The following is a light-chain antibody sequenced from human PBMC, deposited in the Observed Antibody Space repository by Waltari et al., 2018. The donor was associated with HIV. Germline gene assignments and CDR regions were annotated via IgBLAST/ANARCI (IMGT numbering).Light chain of an antibody. J-gene: IGLJ3*02. V-gene: IGLV1-47*01. CDR3: AAWDDSLSGWA. Sequence: QSVLPQPPSASGTPGQRVTISCFGSSSNIGTNYVYWYQQLPGTAPKLLIYKNNQRPSGVTDRFSGSKSGTSASLAISGLRSEDEAEYYCAAWDDSLSGWAFGGGTKLTVL. CDR2: KNN. CDR1: SSNIGTNY.